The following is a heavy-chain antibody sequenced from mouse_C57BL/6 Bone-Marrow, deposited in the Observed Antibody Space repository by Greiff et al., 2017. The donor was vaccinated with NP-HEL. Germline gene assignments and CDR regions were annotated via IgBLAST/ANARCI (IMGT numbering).Heavy chain of an antibody. D-gene: IGHD1-1*01. CDR1: GYTFTSYW. V-gene: IGHV1-55*01. CDR3: ARRITTNFDY. CDR2: IYPGSGST. J-gene: IGHJ2*01. Sequence: VQLQQPGAELVKPGASVKMSCKASGYTFTSYWITWVKQRPGQGLEWLGDIYPGSGSTNYTEKFKSKATLTVDTSSSTAYMQLSSLTSEDSAVYYCARRITTNFDYWGQGTTLTVSS.